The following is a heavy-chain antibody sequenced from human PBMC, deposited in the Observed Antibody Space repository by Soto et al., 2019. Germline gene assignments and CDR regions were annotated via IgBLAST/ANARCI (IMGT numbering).Heavy chain of an antibody. CDR3: ARVWGGAFDI. Sequence: QVQLQESGPGLEKPSETLSLTCTVSGGSISSYYWSWIRQPPGKGLEWIGYIYYSGSTNYIPSLKSRVTISVDTSKNQFSLKLSSVTAADTAVYYCARVWGGAFDIWGQGTMVTVSS. D-gene: IGHD3-10*01. V-gene: IGHV4-59*01. J-gene: IGHJ3*02. CDR2: IYYSGST. CDR1: GGSISSYY.